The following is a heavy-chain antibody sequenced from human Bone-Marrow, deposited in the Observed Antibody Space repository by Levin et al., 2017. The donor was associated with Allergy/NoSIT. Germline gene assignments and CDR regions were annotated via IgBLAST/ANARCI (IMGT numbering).Heavy chain of an antibody. CDR2: ISSDESKT. CDR3: ARDKVTSRHYNWFDP. D-gene: IGHD6-6*01. V-gene: IGHV3-30-3*01. CDR1: GFPFSTYP. Sequence: LSLTCAASGFPFSTYPMLWVRQAPGKGLDWVAFISSDESKTYYADSVKGRFTISRDNSMNTLHLHMNTLRPEDTAVYYCARDKVTSRHYNWFDPWGQGTLVTVSS. J-gene: IGHJ5*02.